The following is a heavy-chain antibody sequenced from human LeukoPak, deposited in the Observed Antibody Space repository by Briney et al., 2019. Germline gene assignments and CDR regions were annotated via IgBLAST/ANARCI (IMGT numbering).Heavy chain of an antibody. CDR3: ARDRITMVRGVVLYYYSMDV. V-gene: IGHV3-33*01. Sequence: GGSLRLSCAASGSTFSSYGMHWVRQAPGKGLEWVAVIWYDGSNKYYADSVKGRFTISRDNSKNTLYLQMNSLRAEDTAVYYCARDRITMVRGVVLYYYSMDVWGQGTTVTVSS. D-gene: IGHD3-10*01. CDR2: IWYDGSNK. CDR1: GSTFSSYG. J-gene: IGHJ6*02.